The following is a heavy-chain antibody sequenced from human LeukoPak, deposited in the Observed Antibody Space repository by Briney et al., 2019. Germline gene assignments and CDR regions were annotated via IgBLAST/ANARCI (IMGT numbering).Heavy chain of an antibody. CDR3: ARGGKWSPRDRFDP. Sequence: GGSLRLSCAASGFIFSSYSMNWVRQAPGKGLEWVSSISSSSSYIYYADSVKGRFTISRDNAKNSLYLQMNSLRAEDTAVYYCARGGKWSPRDRFDPWGQGTLVTVSS. D-gene: IGHD2-8*01. CDR1: GFIFSSYS. J-gene: IGHJ5*02. CDR2: ISSSSSYI. V-gene: IGHV3-21*01.